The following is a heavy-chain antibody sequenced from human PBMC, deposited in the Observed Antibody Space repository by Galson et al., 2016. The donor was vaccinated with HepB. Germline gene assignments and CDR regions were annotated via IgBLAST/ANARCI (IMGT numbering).Heavy chain of an antibody. CDR3: AKDSSYCIGDSCHSDHYYYGMDV. V-gene: IGHV3-30*18. CDR1: GFSVSRNY. J-gene: IGHJ6*02. CDR2: TSYDGSNK. Sequence: SLRLSCAASGFSVSRNYMTWVRQAPGKGLEWVAVTSYDGSNKNYADSVKGRFTVSRDNSKNTVYLQMNSLKVEDTAVYFCAKDSSYCIGDSCHSDHYYYGMDVWGQGITVTVSS. D-gene: IGHD2-15*01.